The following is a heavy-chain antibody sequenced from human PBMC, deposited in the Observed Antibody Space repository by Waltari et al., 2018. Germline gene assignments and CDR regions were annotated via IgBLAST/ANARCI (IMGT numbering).Heavy chain of an antibody. CDR2: IDWDDDK. Sequence: IRQPPGKALEWLALIDWDDDKYYSTSLKTRLTISKDTSKNQVVLTMTNMDPVDTATYYCARIVIGDYWRVADYWGQGTLVTVSS. CDR3: ARIVIGDYWRVADY. J-gene: IGHJ4*02. D-gene: IGHD4-17*01. V-gene: IGHV2-70*01.